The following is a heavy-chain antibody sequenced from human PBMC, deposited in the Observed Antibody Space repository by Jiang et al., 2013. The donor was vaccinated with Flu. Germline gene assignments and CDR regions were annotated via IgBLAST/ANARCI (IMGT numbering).Heavy chain of an antibody. Sequence: GLVKPSETLSSLALSLVAPSVVTTGAGSGSPQGRDWSGLPISISLTLGAPTTTPPFKSRVTISADTSKNQFSLRLSSVTAADTAVYYCARHGYDFWRGYSPYYFDYWGQGTLVPVS. CDR1: VAPSVVTT. CDR2: SISLTLGAP. CDR3: ARHGYDFWRGYSPYYFDY. V-gene: IGHV4-59*08. D-gene: IGHD3-3*01. J-gene: IGHJ4*02.